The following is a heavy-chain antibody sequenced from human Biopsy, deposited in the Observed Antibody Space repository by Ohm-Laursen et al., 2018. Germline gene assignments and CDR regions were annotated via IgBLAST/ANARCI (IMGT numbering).Heavy chain of an antibody. Sequence: GASVKVSCKASGYTFTSYEINWMRQATGQGLEWMGWMNPDSGNTGYAQNFQGRVTMTRNTSISTAYMELSSLKSEDTAVYFCARADPPLFYYGSGSSNWFDPWGQGTLVTVSS. CDR3: ARADPPLFYYGSGSSNWFDP. CDR1: GYTFTSYE. J-gene: IGHJ5*02. V-gene: IGHV1-8*01. CDR2: MNPDSGNT. D-gene: IGHD3-10*01.